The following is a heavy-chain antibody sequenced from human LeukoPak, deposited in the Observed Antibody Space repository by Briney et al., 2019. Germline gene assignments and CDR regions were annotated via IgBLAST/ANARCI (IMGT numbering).Heavy chain of an antibody. Sequence: SVTVSCKASGGTFSSYAISWVRQAPGQGLEWMGGIIPIFGTANYAQKFQGRVTITADESTSTAYMELSSLRSEDTAVYYCARAVRRDYDFWSGYFRYNWFDPWGQGTLVTVSS. CDR3: ARAVRRDYDFWSGYFRYNWFDP. V-gene: IGHV1-69*01. D-gene: IGHD3-3*01. J-gene: IGHJ5*02. CDR2: IIPIFGTA. CDR1: GGTFSSYA.